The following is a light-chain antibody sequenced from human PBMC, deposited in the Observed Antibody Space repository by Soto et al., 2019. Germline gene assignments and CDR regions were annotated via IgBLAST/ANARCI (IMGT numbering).Light chain of an antibody. CDR3: QQYNSWIRT. V-gene: IGKV3-15*01. Sequence: EIVMTQSPATLSVSPGERATLSCRASQSVSSNLAWYQQKPGQPPRLLIYGVTTRATGIPARFSGSGSGTEFTLTISSLQSEDFAVYYCQQYNSWIRTFGQGTKVEIK. CDR2: GVT. CDR1: QSVSSN. J-gene: IGKJ1*01.